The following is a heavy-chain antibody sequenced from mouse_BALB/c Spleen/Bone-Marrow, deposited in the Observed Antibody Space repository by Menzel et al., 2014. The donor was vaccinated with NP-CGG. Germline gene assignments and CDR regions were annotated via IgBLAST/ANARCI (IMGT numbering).Heavy chain of an antibody. CDR3: AIVKGGILFDY. CDR2: IRKKANGYTT. CDR1: GFTFTGYY. V-gene: IGHV7-3*02. D-gene: IGHD1-1*02. Sequence: EVPVVESGGGLVQPGGSLRLSCATSGFTFTGYYITWVSPPTGKELEWLRFIRKKANGYTTESSAYVKGRSTISSDTSQSILYLQMNPLRAEDSATYYCAIVKGGILFDYWGQGTPLTGSS. J-gene: IGHJ2*01.